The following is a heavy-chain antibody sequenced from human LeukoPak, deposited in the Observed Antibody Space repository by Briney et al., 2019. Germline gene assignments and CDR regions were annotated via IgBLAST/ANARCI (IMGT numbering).Heavy chain of an antibody. CDR1: GFTLDNYA. J-gene: IGHJ4*02. CDR3: ARVGLLVRGRDSLPRFYFDL. CDR2: LYPGGGT. D-gene: IGHD3-10*01. V-gene: IGHV3-66*01. Sequence: PGGSLRLSCAASGFTLDNYAMTWVRQAPGKGLEWVSVLYPGGGTYYKDSVKGRFTISGDNSDGKLYLQMNSLSAEDTAVYFCARVGLLVRGRDSLPRFYFDLWGQGTLVTVSS.